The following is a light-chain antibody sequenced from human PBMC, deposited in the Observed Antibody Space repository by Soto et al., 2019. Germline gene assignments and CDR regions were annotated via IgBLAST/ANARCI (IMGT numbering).Light chain of an antibody. CDR3: EHSDSAPPQCT. CDR2: GAS. CDR1: QSVSSSY. Sequence: ELVLTQSPARPSLSPGERATLSCRASQSVSSSYLAWYQQRPGQAPRLLIFGASYRATAIPDRFSGSGARTDVTLSVRTLARKDSAVYYGEHSDSAPPQCTCGPRTKVD. V-gene: IGKV3-20*01. J-gene: IGKJ3*01.